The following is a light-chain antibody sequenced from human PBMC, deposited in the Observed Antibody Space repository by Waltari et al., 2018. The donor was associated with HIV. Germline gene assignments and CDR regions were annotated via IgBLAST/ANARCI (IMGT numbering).Light chain of an antibody. Sequence: VMTQSPSTLSVSPGARAPLSCTACPGISTTLVWYQQKPGHGPRLLIYAASTRPTGISARFSGSGSETEFTLNNSSLQSEDCAVDYCQHDETELLNGVTFGPGTKVDFK. CDR3: QHDETELLNGVT. CDR2: AAS. CDR1: PGISTT. V-gene: IGKV3-15*01. J-gene: IGKJ3*01.